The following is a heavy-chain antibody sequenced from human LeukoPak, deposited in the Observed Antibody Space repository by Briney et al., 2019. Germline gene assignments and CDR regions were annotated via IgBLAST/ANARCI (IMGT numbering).Heavy chain of an antibody. Sequence: GGSLRLSCAASGFTFSSYAMHWVRQAPGKGLEWVAVISYDGSNKYYADSVKGRFTISRDNSKNTLYLQMNSLRAEDTAVYYCARFYANEWALPHWGQGTLVTVSS. V-gene: IGHV3-30*04. J-gene: IGHJ4*02. CDR2: ISYDGSNK. CDR3: ARFYANEWALPH. D-gene: IGHD1-26*01. CDR1: GFTFSSYA.